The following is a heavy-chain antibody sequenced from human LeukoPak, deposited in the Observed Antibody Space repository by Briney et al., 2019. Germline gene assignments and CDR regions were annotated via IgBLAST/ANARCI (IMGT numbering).Heavy chain of an antibody. CDR2: IRYDGSNK. D-gene: IGHD6-13*01. CDR3: AKDLGYSSSHIDY. V-gene: IGHV3-30*02. CDR1: GFTFSSYG. Sequence: GGSLRLSCAASGFTFSSYGMHWVRQAPGKGLEWVAFIRYDGSNKYYADSVKGRFTISRDNSKNTLYLQMNSLRAEDTAVYYCAKDLGYSSSHIDYWGQGTLVTVSS. J-gene: IGHJ4*02.